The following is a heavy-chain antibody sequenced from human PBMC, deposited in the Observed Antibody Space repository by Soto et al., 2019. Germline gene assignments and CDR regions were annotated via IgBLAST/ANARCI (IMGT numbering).Heavy chain of an antibody. CDR1: GYTFTGYY. CDR2: INPNSGGT. Sequence: ASVKVSCKASGYTFTGYYMHWVRQAPGQGLEWMGWINPNSGGTNYAQKFQGWVTMTRDTSISTAYMELSRLRSDDTAVYYCARGYYDFPSHYGMDVWGQGTTVTV. V-gene: IGHV1-2*04. J-gene: IGHJ6*02. D-gene: IGHD3-3*01. CDR3: ARGYYDFPSHYGMDV.